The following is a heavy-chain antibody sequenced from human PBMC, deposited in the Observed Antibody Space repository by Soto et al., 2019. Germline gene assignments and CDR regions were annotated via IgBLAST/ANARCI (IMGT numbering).Heavy chain of an antibody. J-gene: IGHJ4*02. Sequence: ASVKVSCKASGYTFTSYGISWVRQAPGQGLEWMGWINPNSGGTNYAQKFQGWVTMTRDTSISTAYMELSRLRSDDTAVYYCARAGYCSGGSCYFDYWGQGTLVTVSS. V-gene: IGHV1-2*04. CDR3: ARAGYCSGGSCYFDY. D-gene: IGHD2-15*01. CDR2: INPNSGGT. CDR1: GYTFTSYG.